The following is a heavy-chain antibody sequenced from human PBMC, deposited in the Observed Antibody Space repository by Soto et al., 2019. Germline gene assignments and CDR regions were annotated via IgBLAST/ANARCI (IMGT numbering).Heavy chain of an antibody. CDR2: ISSSSSYI. D-gene: IGHD3-16*01. CDR1: GFTFSSYS. CDR3: ARAGGYDYIWGSSEPAEYFQH. J-gene: IGHJ1*01. V-gene: IGHV3-21*01. Sequence: SLRLSCAASGFTFSSYSMNWVRQAPGKGLEWVSSISSSSSYIYYADSVKGRFTISRDNAKNSLYLQMNSLRAEDTAVYYCARAGGYDYIWGSSEPAEYFQHWGQGTLVTVSS.